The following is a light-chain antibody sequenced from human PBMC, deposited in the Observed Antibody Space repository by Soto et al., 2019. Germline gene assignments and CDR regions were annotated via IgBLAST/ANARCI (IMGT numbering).Light chain of an antibody. CDR1: QDIRKY. CDR3: QHYDHLPPFT. J-gene: IGKJ3*01. V-gene: IGKV1-33*01. Sequence: DIKMTQSPSSLSASVGDRVTITCQASQDIRKYLSWYQQKPGRAPKLLIYGASNLETGVPSRFSGSGYGTDFTFTISSLQPEDIATYYCQHYDHLPPFTFAPGTKVAIK. CDR2: GAS.